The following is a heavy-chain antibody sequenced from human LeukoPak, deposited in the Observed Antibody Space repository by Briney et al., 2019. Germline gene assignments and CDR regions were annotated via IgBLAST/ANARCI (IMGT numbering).Heavy chain of an antibody. D-gene: IGHD3-9*01. CDR2: ISSSSSYI. V-gene: IGHV3-21*01. Sequence: KPGGSLRLSCAASGFTFSQAWMSWVRQAPGKGLEWVSSISSSSSYIYYADSVKGRFTISRDNAKNSLYLQMNSLRAEDTAVYYCARGAQGRYFDWLLSRRHNDYWGQGTLVTVSS. CDR3: ARGAQGRYFDWLLSRRHNDY. J-gene: IGHJ4*02. CDR1: GFTFSQAW.